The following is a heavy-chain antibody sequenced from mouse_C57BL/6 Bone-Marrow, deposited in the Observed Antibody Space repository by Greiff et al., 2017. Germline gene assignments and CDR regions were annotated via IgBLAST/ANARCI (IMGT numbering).Heavy chain of an antibody. CDR3: ARLEFDGSIGDWYFDV. D-gene: IGHD1-1*01. V-gene: IGHV1-85*01. Sequence: QVQLQQSGPELVKPGASVKLSCKASGYTFTSYDINWVKQRPGQGLEWIGWIYPRDGSTKYNEKFKGKATLTVDTYSSTAYMELPSLKSEDSAVYFCARLEFDGSIGDWYFDVWGTGTTVTVSS. CDR2: IYPRDGST. CDR1: GYTFTSYD. J-gene: IGHJ1*03.